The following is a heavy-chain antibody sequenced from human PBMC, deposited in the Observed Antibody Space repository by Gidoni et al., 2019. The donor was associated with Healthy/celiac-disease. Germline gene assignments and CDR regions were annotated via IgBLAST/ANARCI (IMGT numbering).Heavy chain of an antibody. V-gene: IGHV4-34*01. Sequence: QVQLQQWGAGLLKPSDTLSLTCAVYGGSFSGYYWSWIRQPPGKGLEWIGESNHSGSTNYNPSLKSRVTISVDTSKNQFSLKLSSVTAADTAVYYCARRDSSSSSGAFDIWGQGTMVTVSS. CDR1: GGSFSGYY. J-gene: IGHJ3*02. CDR3: ARRDSSSSSGAFDI. D-gene: IGHD6-6*01. CDR2: SNHSGST.